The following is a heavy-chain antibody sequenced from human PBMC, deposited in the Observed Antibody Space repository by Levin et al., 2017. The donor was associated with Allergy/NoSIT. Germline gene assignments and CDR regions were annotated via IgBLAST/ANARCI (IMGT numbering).Heavy chain of an antibody. CDR3: ARSPQFYVSGSHYFDN. D-gene: IGHD3-10*01. J-gene: IGHJ4*01. V-gene: IGHV4-31*01. CDR1: GGSINSGGYY. CDR2: IHYSGST. Sequence: LRLSCTVSGGSINSGGYYWSWIRQHPGTGLEWIGYIHYSGSTDYNPSLKSQATMSVDTSKNQFSLNLSSVTAADTAVYYCARSPQFYVSGSHYFDNWGHGTLVTVSS.